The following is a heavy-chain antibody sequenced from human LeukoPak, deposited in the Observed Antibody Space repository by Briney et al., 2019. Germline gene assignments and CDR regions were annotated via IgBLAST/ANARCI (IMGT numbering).Heavy chain of an antibody. Sequence: GGSLRLSCAASGITLSNYGMSWVRQAPGKGLEWVAGISGSGGSTNYADSVKGRFTISRDNPKNTLYLQMNSLRADDTAVYYCAKTHLPGIPVAGTEYWGQGTLVTVSS. V-gene: IGHV3-23*01. CDR1: GITLSNYG. J-gene: IGHJ4*02. D-gene: IGHD6-19*01. CDR2: ISGSGGST. CDR3: AKTHLPGIPVAGTEY.